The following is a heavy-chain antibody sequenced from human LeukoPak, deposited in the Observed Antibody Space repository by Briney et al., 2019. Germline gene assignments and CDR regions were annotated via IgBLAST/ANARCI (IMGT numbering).Heavy chain of an antibody. J-gene: IGHJ2*01. CDR3: ARWAVSIRYFDL. D-gene: IGHD3-10*01. Sequence: SETPSLTCTVSAGSMSNYYWTWLRQPAGKGLEWIGRIDISGNTNYNPSLRGRVTMSVDTSENHFSLKLSSVTAADTAVYYCARWAVSIRYFDLWGRGTRVTVSS. CDR2: IDISGNT. V-gene: IGHV4-4*07. CDR1: AGSMSNYY.